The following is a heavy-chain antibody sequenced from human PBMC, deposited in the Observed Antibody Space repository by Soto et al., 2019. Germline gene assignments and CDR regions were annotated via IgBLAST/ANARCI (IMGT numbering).Heavy chain of an antibody. Sequence: EVQLVESGGGLVKPGGSLRLSCAASGFTFSSYSMNWVRQAPGKGLEWVSSISSSSSFIYYADSVKGRFTISRDNAKNSMYLQMNSLRAEVTAMFYCARAYDILTGYSGFDYWGQGTLVTVSS. CDR3: ARAYDILTGYSGFDY. D-gene: IGHD3-9*01. CDR2: ISSSSSFI. J-gene: IGHJ4*02. CDR1: GFTFSSYS. V-gene: IGHV3-21*01.